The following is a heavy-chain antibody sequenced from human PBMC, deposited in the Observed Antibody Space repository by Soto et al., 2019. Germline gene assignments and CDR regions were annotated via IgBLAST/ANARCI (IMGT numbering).Heavy chain of an antibody. CDR2: IYSGGST. CDR1: GFTVSSNY. V-gene: IGHV3-66*01. CDR3: ARDQGYSHY. Sequence: EVQLVESGGGLVQPGGSLRLSCAASGFTVSSNYMSWVRQAPGKGLEWVSVIYSGGSTYYADSVKRRFTISRDHSKNTLHLQMNRLRAEDTAVYYCARDQGYSHYWGQGTLVTVSS. D-gene: IGHD5-18*01. J-gene: IGHJ4*02.